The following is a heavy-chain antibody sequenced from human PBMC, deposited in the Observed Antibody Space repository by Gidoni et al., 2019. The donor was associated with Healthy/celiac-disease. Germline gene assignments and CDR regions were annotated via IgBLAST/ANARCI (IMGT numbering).Heavy chain of an antibody. CDR3: ARGRAEAYCSSTSCYYYYYGMDV. J-gene: IGHJ6*02. D-gene: IGHD2-2*01. CDR2: IYYSGST. Sequence: IGYIYYSGSTYYNPSLKSRVTISVDTSKNQFSLKLSSVTAADTAVYYCARGRAEAYCSSTSCYYYYYGMDVWGQGTTVTVSS. V-gene: IGHV4-31*02.